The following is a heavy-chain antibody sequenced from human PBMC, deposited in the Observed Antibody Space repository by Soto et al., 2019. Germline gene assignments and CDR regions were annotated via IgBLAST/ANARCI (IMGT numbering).Heavy chain of an antibody. V-gene: IGHV1-46*01. Sequence: QVQLVQSGAEGTKPGASVKISCKASGYTFTNYYMHWVRQAPGQGPEWMGIISPSDGGTSNAQKFQGRLTMTADTSTSAFYMKLSSVTSEDTAVYYCARGRLFRSSSRGLGYYGMDDWGHGTTVTVSS. CDR2: ISPSDGGT. CDR1: GYTFTNYY. D-gene: IGHD6-6*01. J-gene: IGHJ6*02. CDR3: ARGRLFRSSSRGLGYYGMDD.